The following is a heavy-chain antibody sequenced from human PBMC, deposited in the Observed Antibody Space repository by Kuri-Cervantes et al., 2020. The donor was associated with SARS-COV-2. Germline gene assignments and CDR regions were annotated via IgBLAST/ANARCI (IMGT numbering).Heavy chain of an antibody. V-gene: IGHV3-23*01. CDR1: GFTFSNYA. Sequence: GQSLKISCAASGFTFSNYAMSWVRQAPGKGLEWVSTISGSGGSTYYADSVKGRFTISRDNSKSTLYLLMNSLRAEDTAVYYCNFDYWGQGTLVTVSS. CDR3: NFDY. CDR2: ISGSGGST. J-gene: IGHJ4*02.